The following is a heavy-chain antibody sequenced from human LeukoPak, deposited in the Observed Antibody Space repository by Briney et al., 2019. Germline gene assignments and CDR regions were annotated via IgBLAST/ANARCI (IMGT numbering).Heavy chain of an antibody. CDR1: GFTVSGSA. CDR2: VRSKGYNYAT. J-gene: IGHJ4*02. D-gene: IGHD6-19*01. Sequence: GGSLRLSCAASGFTVSGSAMHWVRQASGKGLEWLGRVRSKGYNYATAYGASVKDRFIISRDDSKSTAYLQMSSSKSEDTAVYYCATLGETSGWYPDHWGQGTLVTVSS. CDR3: ATLGETSGWYPDH. V-gene: IGHV3-73*01.